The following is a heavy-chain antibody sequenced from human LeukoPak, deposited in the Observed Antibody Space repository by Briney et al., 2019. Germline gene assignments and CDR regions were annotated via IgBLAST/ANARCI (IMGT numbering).Heavy chain of an antibody. Sequence: GASVKVSCKVSGYTLTELSMHWVRQAPGKGLEWMGGLDPEDGETIYAQKFQGRVTMTRDTSTSTLYMELSSLRSEDTAVYYCAREGVAKTGLDYWGQGTLVTVSS. CDR1: GYTLTELS. V-gene: IGHV1-24*01. J-gene: IGHJ4*02. CDR2: LDPEDGET. CDR3: AREGVAKTGLDY. D-gene: IGHD1-1*01.